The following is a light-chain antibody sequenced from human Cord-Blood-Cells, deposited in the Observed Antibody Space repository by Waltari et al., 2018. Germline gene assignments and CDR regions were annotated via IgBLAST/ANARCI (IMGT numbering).Light chain of an antibody. CDR2: GNS. J-gene: IGLJ2*01. V-gene: IGLV1-40*01. CDR3: QSYESSLSGYVV. CDR1: SSNIGAGYD. Sequence: QSVLTQPPSVSGAPGQRVTISCTGSSSNIGAGYDVHWYQPLPGTAPKLLLYGNSNRPSGAPDRVSGSKSGTSAALAITGLQAEDEADYYCQSYESSLSGYVVFGGGTKLTVL.